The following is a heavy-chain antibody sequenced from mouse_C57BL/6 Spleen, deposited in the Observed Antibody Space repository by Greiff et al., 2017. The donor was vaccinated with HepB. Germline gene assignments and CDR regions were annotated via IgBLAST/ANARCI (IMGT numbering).Heavy chain of an antibody. D-gene: IGHD1-1*01. CDR2: IWGGGST. Sequence: VQLQESGPGLVAPSQSLSITCTVSGFSLTSYGVDWVRQPPGKGLEWLGVIWGGGSTNYNSALMSRLSISKDNSKSQVFLKMNSLQTDDTAMYYCATIYYYGSSYEGGAMDYWGQGTSVTVSS. CDR1: GFSLTSYG. CDR3: ATIYYYGSSYEGGAMDY. J-gene: IGHJ4*01. V-gene: IGHV2-9*01.